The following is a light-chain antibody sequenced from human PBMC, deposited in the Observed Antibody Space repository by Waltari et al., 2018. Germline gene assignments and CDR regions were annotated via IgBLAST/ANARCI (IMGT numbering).Light chain of an antibody. V-gene: IGLV2-23*01. J-gene: IGLJ2*01. CDR2: EGN. CDR1: TRDVGSYNL. CDR3: CSYGGASIRI. Sequence: QSALTQPASVSGSPCQSITLSCTGTTRDVGSYNLVSWYQQHPGEVPKLIIYEGNKRPSGVSNRFSGSKSGNTASLTISGLQPEDEADYYCCSYGGASIRIFGGGTKVTVL.